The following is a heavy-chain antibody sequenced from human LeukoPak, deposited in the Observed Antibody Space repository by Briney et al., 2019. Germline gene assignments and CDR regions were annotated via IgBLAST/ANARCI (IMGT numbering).Heavy chain of an antibody. CDR3: ARGHYGSGSYYYYGMDV. D-gene: IGHD3-10*01. V-gene: IGHV3-74*01. CDR1: GFTFSNYG. CDR2: INSDGSST. J-gene: IGHJ6*02. Sequence: GGSLRLSCAASGFTFSNYGMHWVRQAPGKGLEWVSRINSDGSSTRYADSVKGRFTISRDNAKNTLYLQMNSPRAEDTAVYYCARGHYGSGSYYYYGMDVWGQGTTVTVSS.